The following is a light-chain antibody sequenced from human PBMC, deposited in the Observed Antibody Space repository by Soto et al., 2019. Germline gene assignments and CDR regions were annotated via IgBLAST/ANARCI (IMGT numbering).Light chain of an antibody. CDR1: SSDIGAYNY. CDR2: NVS. V-gene: IGLV2-14*03. CDR3: NAYSGTSALYV. Sequence: QSALTQPASVSGSPGQSIPISCTGTSSDIGAYNYVSWYQQHPGRAPKLMISNVSNRPSGVSNRFSGSWCGNSASLTISGHPTEDDAGYFSNAYSGTSALYVFGAGTELTVL. J-gene: IGLJ1*01.